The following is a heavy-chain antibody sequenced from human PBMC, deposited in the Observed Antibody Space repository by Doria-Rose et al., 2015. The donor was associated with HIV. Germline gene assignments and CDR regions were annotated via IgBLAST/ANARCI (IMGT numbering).Heavy chain of an antibody. CDR1: GGSFSGHY. CDR3: AKGPRAFDI. V-gene: IGHV4-34*01. Sequence: VYGGSFSGHYWSWIRQPPGKGLEWIGEINHSGSTNYNPSLKSRLTMSIYTSKSQFSLKLSSVTAADTAVYYCAKGPRAFDIWGQGTMVTVSS. J-gene: IGHJ3*02. CDR2: INHSGST.